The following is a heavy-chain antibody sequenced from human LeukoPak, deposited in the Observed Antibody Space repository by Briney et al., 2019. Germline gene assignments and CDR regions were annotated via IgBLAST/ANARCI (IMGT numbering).Heavy chain of an antibody. CDR2: IYYSGSA. J-gene: IGHJ6*04. CDR1: GGSISSGGYY. D-gene: IGHD3-10*01. CDR3: ARVPGPGEGSGSYYYGMDV. V-gene: IGHV4-31*03. Sequence: TLCLTCTVSGGSISSGGYYWSWIRPHPGKGLEWIGYIYYSGSAYYNPSLKSRVTISVDTSKNQFTLKLSSVTAADTAVYYCARVPGPGEGSGSYYYGMDVWGKGTTVTVSP.